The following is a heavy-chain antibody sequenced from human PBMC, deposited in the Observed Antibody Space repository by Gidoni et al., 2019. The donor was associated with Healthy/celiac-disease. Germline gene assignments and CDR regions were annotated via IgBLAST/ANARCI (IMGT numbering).Heavy chain of an antibody. Sequence: QVTLKESGPVLVKPTETLTLTCTVSGFSPSHARLGVSWIRQPPGKALEWLAHIFSNDEKSYSTSLKSRLTISKDTSKSQVVLTMTNMDPVDTATYYCARMGGVGARGASGAFDIWGQGTMVTVSS. J-gene: IGHJ3*02. CDR1: GFSPSHARLG. CDR3: ARMGGVGARGASGAFDI. V-gene: IGHV2-26*01. D-gene: IGHD1-26*01. CDR2: IFSNDEK.